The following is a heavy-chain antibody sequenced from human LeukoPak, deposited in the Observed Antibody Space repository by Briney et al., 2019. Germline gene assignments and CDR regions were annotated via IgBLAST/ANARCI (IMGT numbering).Heavy chain of an antibody. CDR1: GYSISSGHY. Sequence: SETLSLTCAVSGYSISSGHYWRWIRQPPGKGLEWIGSIHHSGSTYYNPSLKSRVIISVDTSKNQFSLKLSSVTAADTAIYYWGGGGGGGGTAYFAYWGQGTLVTVSS. CDR2: IHHSGST. D-gene: IGHD1-1*01. V-gene: IGHV4-38-2*01. J-gene: IGHJ4*02. CDR3: GGGGGGGGTAYFAY.